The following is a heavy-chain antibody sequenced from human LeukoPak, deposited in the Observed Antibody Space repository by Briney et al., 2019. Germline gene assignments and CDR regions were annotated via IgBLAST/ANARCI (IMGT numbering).Heavy chain of an antibody. J-gene: IGHJ5*02. CDR3: ARDYYGSGSRWFDP. CDR1: GFTFDDYG. D-gene: IGHD3-10*01. V-gene: IGHV3-20*01. Sequence: GGSLRLSCAASGFTFDDYGMSWVRQAPGKGLEWVSGINWNGGSTGYADSVKGRFTISRDNAKNSLYLQMNSLRAEDMALYHCARDYYGSGSRWFDPWGQGTLVTVSS. CDR2: INWNGGST.